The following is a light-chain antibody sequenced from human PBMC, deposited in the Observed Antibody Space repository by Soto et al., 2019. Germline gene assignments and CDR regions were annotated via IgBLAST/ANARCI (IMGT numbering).Light chain of an antibody. CDR3: MQATQFPIT. Sequence: DLVMTQTPLSSPVTLGQPASISCRSSQSLVHSDGNTYLSWLHQRPGQPPRHLLYEISNRFSGVPDRFSGSGAGTDFTLTISGVEAEDVGVYYCMQATQFPITFGQGTRLEIK. CDR2: EIS. CDR1: QSLVHSDGNTY. V-gene: IGKV2-24*01. J-gene: IGKJ5*01.